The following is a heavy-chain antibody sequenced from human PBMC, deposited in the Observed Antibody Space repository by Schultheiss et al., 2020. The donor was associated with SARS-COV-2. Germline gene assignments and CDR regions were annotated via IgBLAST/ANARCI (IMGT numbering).Heavy chain of an antibody. J-gene: IGHJ4*02. CDR2: ISGSGGST. CDR1: GFTFSSYA. V-gene: IGHV3-23*01. D-gene: IGHD3-10*01. Sequence: GESLKISCAASGFTFSSYAMSWVRQAPGKGLEWVSAISGSGGSTYYADSVKGRFTISRDNSKNTLYLQMNSLRAEDTAVYFCAVTYYYDSGSSYFDYWGQGTLVTVSS. CDR3: AVTYYYDSGSSYFDY.